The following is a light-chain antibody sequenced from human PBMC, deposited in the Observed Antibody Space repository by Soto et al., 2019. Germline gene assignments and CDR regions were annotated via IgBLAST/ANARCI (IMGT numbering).Light chain of an antibody. V-gene: IGKV3-20*01. CDR3: QQYGSSPWT. CDR1: QSVSSSF. J-gene: IGKJ1*01. Sequence: EIVLTQSPGTLSLSPGEGATLYCRASQSVSSSFLAWYQQKPGQAPRLLIYGASSRATGIPDRFRGSASGTDFTLTISRLEPEDFALYYCQQYGSSPWTFGQGTKVEIK. CDR2: GAS.